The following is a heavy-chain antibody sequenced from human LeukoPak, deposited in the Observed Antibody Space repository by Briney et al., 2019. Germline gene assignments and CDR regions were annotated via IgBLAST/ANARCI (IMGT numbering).Heavy chain of an antibody. D-gene: IGHD3-9*01. CDR3: ARGGYYDILTGYYRTYYYYYYMDV. CDR1: GYTFTSYG. V-gene: IGHV1-18*01. Sequence: ASVKVSCKASGYTFTSYGISWVRQAPGQGLEWMGWISAYNGNTNYAQTLQGRVTMTTDTSTSTAYMELRSLRSDDTAVYYCARGGYYDILTGYYRTYYYYYYMDVWGKGTTVTVSS. J-gene: IGHJ6*03. CDR2: ISAYNGNT.